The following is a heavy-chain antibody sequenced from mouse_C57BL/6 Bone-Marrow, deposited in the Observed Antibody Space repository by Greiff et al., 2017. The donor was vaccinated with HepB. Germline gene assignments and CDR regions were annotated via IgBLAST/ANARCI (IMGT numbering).Heavy chain of an antibody. J-gene: IGHJ4*01. Sequence: EVKLQESGPGLAKPSQTLSLTCSVTGYSITSDYWNWIRKFPGNKLEYMGYISYSGSTYYNPSLKSRISITRDTSKNQYYLQLNSVTTEDTATYYCARSEVSTVVATKAMDYWGQGTSVTVSS. CDR1: GYSITSDY. CDR2: ISYSGST. CDR3: ARSEVSTVVATKAMDY. V-gene: IGHV3-8*01. D-gene: IGHD1-1*01.